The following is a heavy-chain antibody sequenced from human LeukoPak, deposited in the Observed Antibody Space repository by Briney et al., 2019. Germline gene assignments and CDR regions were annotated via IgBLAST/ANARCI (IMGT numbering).Heavy chain of an antibody. Sequence: RLSCAASGFTFSSYAMSWVRQAPGKGLEWVSAISGSGGSTYYADSVKGRFTISRDNSKNTLYLQMNSLRAEDTAVYYCAKDQIQDTAMVTLGAFDIWGQGTMVTVSS. D-gene: IGHD5-18*01. CDR3: AKDQIQDTAMVTLGAFDI. J-gene: IGHJ3*02. V-gene: IGHV3-23*01. CDR1: GFTFSSYA. CDR2: ISGSGGST.